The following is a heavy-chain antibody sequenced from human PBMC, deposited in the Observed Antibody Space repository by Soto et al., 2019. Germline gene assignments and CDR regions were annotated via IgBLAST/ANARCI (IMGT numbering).Heavy chain of an antibody. CDR1: GFTFSSYG. D-gene: IGHD6-6*01. V-gene: IGHV3-33*01. CDR2: IWYDGSNK. J-gene: IGHJ4*02. Sequence: QVQLVESGGSVVQPGRSLRLSCAASGFTFSSYGMHWVRQAPGKGLEWVAVIWYDGSNKYYADSVKGRFTISRDNSKNTLYLQMNSLRAEDTAVYYCAREKGYSSSVYFDYWGQGTLVTVSS. CDR3: AREKGYSSSVYFDY.